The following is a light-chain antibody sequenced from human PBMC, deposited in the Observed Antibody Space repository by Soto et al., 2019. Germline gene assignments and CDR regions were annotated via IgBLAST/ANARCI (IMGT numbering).Light chain of an antibody. Sequence: ISMTQSPPTLSVSPGGRVTLSCEASETISADLAWYHHRPGQAPRRLIYAASTRAPGVPARFSGSGSGTDFTLAIANLQPEDFGLYYCQHYHNFPRTFGQGTKLEIK. CDR3: QHYHNFPRT. CDR1: ETISAD. CDR2: AAS. V-gene: IGKV3-15*01. J-gene: IGKJ2*01.